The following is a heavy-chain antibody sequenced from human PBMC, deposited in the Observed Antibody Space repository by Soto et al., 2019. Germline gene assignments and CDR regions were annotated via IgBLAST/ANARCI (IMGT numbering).Heavy chain of an antibody. CDR3: AKSLPTAEEDNYYYYYYGMGV. Sequence: GGSLRLSCAASGFTFSSYGMHWVRQVPGKGLEWVAVISYDGSNKYYADSVKGRFTISRDNSKNTLYLQMNSLRAEDTAVYYCAKSLPTAEEDNYYYYYYGMGVWGQGTTVTVSS. CDR2: ISYDGSNK. D-gene: IGHD1-20*01. V-gene: IGHV3-30*18. J-gene: IGHJ6*02. CDR1: GFTFSSYG.